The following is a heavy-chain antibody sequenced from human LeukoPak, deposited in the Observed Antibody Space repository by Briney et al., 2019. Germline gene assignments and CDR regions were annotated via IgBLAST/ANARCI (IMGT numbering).Heavy chain of an antibody. J-gene: IGHJ4*02. CDR3: ARQTAKNVDTARLDY. CDR1: GGSINNYY. V-gene: IGHV4-59*08. D-gene: IGHD5-18*01. CDR2: IYYSGST. Sequence: SETLSLTCTISGGSINNYYWSWIRQPPGKGLEWIGYIYYSGSTNYSPSLNSRVNISLDTAKNQFSLRLSSVTAADTAVYYCARQTAKNVDTARLDYWGQGTLVAVSS.